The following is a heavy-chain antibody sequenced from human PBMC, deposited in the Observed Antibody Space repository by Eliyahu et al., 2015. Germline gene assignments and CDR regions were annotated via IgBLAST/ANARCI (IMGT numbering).Heavy chain of an antibody. CDR3: ARVYYDSSGPAFDY. V-gene: IGHV4-30-2*01. Sequence: LQLQESGSGLVKPSQTLSLTCAXXGGSXSXGGYSWSWIRQPPGKGXEWIXDIYHSGSTYYNPSLKSRVTISVDRSKNQFSLKLSSVTAADTAVYYCARVYYDSSGPAFDYWGQGTLVTVSS. D-gene: IGHD3-22*01. J-gene: IGHJ4*02. CDR1: GGSXSXGGYS. CDR2: IYHSGST.